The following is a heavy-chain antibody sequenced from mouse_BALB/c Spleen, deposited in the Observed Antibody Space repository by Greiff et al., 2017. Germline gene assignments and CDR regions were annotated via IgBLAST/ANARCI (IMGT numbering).Heavy chain of an antibody. D-gene: IGHD1-1*01. CDR1: GYSFTSYW. CDR2: IYPGNSDT. V-gene: IGHV1-5*01. J-gene: IGHJ2*01. CDR3: TRGTTVVATNYFDY. Sequence: VQLKQSGTVLARPGASVKMSCKASGYSFTSYWMHWVKQRPGQGLEWIGAIYPGNSDTSYNQKFKGKAKLTAVTSASTAYMELSSLTNEDSAVYYCTRGTTVVATNYFDYWGQGTTLTVSS.